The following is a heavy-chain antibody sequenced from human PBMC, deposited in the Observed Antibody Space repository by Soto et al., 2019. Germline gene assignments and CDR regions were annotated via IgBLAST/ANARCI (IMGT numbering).Heavy chain of an antibody. V-gene: IGHV3-48*01. CDR3: AKDLDSIAAAGTIDY. CDR1: GSTFSSYG. Sequence: GGSLRLSCAASGSTFSSYGMNWVRQAPGKGLEWVSYINRRSTTIYYADSVKGRFTISRDNAKNSLYLQMNSLRAEDTAVYYCAKDLDSIAAAGTIDYWGQGTLVTVSS. CDR2: INRRSTTI. J-gene: IGHJ4*02. D-gene: IGHD6-13*01.